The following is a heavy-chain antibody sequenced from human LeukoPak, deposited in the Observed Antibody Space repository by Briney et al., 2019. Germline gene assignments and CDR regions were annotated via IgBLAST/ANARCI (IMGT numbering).Heavy chain of an antibody. D-gene: IGHD2-21*02. Sequence: SQTLSLTCAVSGGSISSGGYSWSWIRQPPGKGLEWIGYIYYSGSTYYNPSLKSRVTISVDTSKNQFSLKLSSVTAADTAVYYCARVVTATRYYYYYYMDVWGKGTTVTISS. CDR3: ARVVTATRYYYYYYMDV. CDR1: GGSISSGGYS. V-gene: IGHV4-30-4*07. CDR2: IYYSGST. J-gene: IGHJ6*03.